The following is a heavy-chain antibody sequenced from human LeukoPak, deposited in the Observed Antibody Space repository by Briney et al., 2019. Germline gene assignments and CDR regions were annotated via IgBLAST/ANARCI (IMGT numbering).Heavy chain of an antibody. Sequence: SETLSLTCAVSGYSISSGIYYWGWIRQPPGKGLEWIGSVFYGGSTYYNPSLKSRVTISVDTSKNQFSLQLSFLTAADTAMYYCAAGFDYWGQGTLVTISS. CDR3: AAGFDY. CDR1: GYSISSGIYY. J-gene: IGHJ4*02. V-gene: IGHV4-39*01. CDR2: VFYGGST.